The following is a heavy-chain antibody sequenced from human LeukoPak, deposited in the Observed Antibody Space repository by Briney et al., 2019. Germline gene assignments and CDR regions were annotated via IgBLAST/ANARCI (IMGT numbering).Heavy chain of an antibody. J-gene: IGHJ4*02. D-gene: IGHD5-24*01. CDR1: EFNFDDYT. Sequence: GGSLRLSCAASEFNFDDYTMHWVRQAPGKGLEWVSLVAWDGGGTFFADSVKGRFTVSRDNSKNSLSLYMNSLTTEDTALYYCVRGHGYNLEDYFDNWGQGTLVTVSS. CDR3: VRGHGYNLEDYFDN. CDR2: VAWDGGGT. V-gene: IGHV3-43*01.